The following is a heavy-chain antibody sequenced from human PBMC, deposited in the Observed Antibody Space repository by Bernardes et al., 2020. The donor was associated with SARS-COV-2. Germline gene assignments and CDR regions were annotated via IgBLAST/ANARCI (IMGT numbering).Heavy chain of an antibody. V-gene: IGHV3-33*08. D-gene: IGHD5-18*01. CDR1: GFTFSSCG. Sequence: LRLSCAASGFTFSSCGMHWVRQAPGKGLEWVAVIWYDGSNKYSADSVKGRFTISRDNSKNTLYLQMNSLRAEDTAVYYCVREGPVDTAMGAFDYWGQGTLVTVSS. CDR3: VREGPVDTAMGAFDY. J-gene: IGHJ4*02. CDR2: IWYDGSNK.